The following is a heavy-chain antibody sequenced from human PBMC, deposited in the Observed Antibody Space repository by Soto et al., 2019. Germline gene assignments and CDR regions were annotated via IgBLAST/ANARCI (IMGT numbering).Heavy chain of an antibody. CDR3: ARVGVDDLWSGYYANYYYGMDV. CDR1: RVAFTSRA. J-gene: IGHJ6*02. D-gene: IGHD3-3*01. CDR2: ISAYNGNT. Sequence: GASVKVSSKDSRVAFTSRARSWVRQAHGQGLEWMGWISAYNGNTNYAQKLQGRVTMTTDTSTSTAYMELRSLRSDDTAVYYCARVGVDDLWSGYYANYYYGMDVWGQGTRSPSP. V-gene: IGHV1-18*01.